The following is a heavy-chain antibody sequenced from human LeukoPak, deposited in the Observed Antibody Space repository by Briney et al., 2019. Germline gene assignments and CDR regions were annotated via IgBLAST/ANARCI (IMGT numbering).Heavy chain of an antibody. CDR1: GGSFSGYY. J-gene: IGHJ4*02. CDR2: INHSGST. Sequence: SETLSLTCAVYGGSFSGYYWSWIRQPPGKGLEWIGEINHSGSTNYNPSLKSRVTISVDTSKNQFSLKLSSVTAADTAMYYCARGHDFDYWGQGTLVTVSS. V-gene: IGHV4-34*01. CDR3: ARGHDFDY.